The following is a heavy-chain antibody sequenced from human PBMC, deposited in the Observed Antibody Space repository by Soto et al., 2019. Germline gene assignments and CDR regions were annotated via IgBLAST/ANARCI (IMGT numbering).Heavy chain of an antibody. D-gene: IGHD2-15*01. J-gene: IGHJ4*02. V-gene: IGHV3-23*01. Sequence: VGPQRLSCTASGCSFSYYSMSWVRHAPGKGLEWVSGVSGGGGVTNYADSVKGRFTISRDNSKNTVYLQMNGLRAEDTAIYYCAKGRCSGTSCYSDYRGQGTLVTVSS. CDR2: VSGGGGVT. CDR1: GCSFSYYS. CDR3: AKGRCSGTSCYSDY.